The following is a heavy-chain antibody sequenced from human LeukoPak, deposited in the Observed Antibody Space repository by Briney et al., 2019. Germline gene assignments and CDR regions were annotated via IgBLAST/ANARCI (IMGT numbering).Heavy chain of an antibody. V-gene: IGHV1-2*06. Sequence: ASVKVSCKASGYTFPSYFMHWVRQAPGQGLEWMGRINPNSGGTNYAQKFQGRVTMTRDTSISTAYMELSRLRSDDTAVYYCARELNSNWFDPWGQGTLVTVSS. CDR3: ARELNSNWFDP. CDR2: INPNSGGT. J-gene: IGHJ5*02. D-gene: IGHD1-1*01. CDR1: GYTFPSYF.